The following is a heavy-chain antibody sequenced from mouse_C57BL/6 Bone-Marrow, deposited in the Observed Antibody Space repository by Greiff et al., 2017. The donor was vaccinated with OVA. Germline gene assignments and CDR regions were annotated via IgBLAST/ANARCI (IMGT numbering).Heavy chain of an antibody. J-gene: IGHJ1*03. CDR2: IFPGSGST. Sequence: QVQLQQSGPELVKPGASVKISCKASGYTFTDYYIHWVKQRPGQGLEWIGWIFPGSGSTYYNEKFKGKATLTVDKSSSTAYMLLSSLTSDDSAVDFCARSTYSIYWYFDVWGTGTTVTVSS. CDR3: ARSTYSIYWYFDV. V-gene: IGHV1-75*01. D-gene: IGHD2-5*01. CDR1: GYTFTDYY.